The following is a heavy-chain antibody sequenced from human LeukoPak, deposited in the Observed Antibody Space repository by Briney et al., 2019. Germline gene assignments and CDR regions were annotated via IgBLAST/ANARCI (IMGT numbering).Heavy chain of an antibody. J-gene: IGHJ6*02. CDR3: ARVEGYCSGGSCHGMDV. CDR2: ISSSSSDK. CDR1: GFTFSRYS. Sequence: PGGSLRLACAASGFTFSRYSMKWVRQAPGKGLEWVSSISSSSSDKYYADSVKGRFTISRDNAKNSLYLQMNSLRAEDTAMYYCARVEGYCSGGSCHGMDVWGLGTTVTVSS. V-gene: IGHV3-21*01. D-gene: IGHD2-15*01.